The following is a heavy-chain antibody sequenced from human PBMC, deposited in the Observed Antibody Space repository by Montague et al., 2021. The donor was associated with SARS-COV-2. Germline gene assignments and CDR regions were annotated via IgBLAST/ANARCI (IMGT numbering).Heavy chain of an antibody. Sequence: SETLSLTCTVSGGSITSYYWSWIRQPPGKGLEWIGLIYYTGSTNYNPSLKSRGTISVDKSKNQFSLRLSSVTAAATAVYYCARSGFYDLLTGYSFGSIDPWGQGTLVTVSS. CDR2: IYYTGST. CDR1: GGSITSYY. CDR3: ARSGFYDLLTGYSFGSIDP. J-gene: IGHJ5*02. D-gene: IGHD3-9*01. V-gene: IGHV4-59*01.